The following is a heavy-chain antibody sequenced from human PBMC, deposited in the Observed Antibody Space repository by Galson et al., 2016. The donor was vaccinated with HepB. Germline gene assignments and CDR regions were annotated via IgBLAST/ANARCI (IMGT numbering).Heavy chain of an antibody. CDR3: ARLGGYTSGTFSGYFDP. J-gene: IGHJ5*02. CDR1: GDSISTYY. V-gene: IGHV4-59*03. Sequence: ETLSLTCSVSGDSISTYYWTWIRQPPGKGLEWIGFIHYTGRTDYSPSLQSRVSISIDTSKNQFSLRLTSVTPTDTAIYFCARLGGYTSGTFSGYFDPWGQGTLVTVAS. CDR2: IHYTGRT. D-gene: IGHD3-16*02.